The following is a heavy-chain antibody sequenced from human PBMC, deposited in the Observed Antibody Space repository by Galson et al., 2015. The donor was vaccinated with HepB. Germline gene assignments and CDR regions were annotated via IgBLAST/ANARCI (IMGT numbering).Heavy chain of an antibody. CDR2: ISSDGTSD. V-gene: IGHV3-30-3*01. CDR3: PRGTYSNGGFSFLIDY. D-gene: IGHD2-15*01. Sequence: SLRLSCAASGFTFSSHALHWVRQTPGKGLEWVAIISSDGTSDHYADSVKGRFTISRDSSKNTLYLQMNTVGTEDTAIYQCPRGTYSNGGFSFLIDYWGQGTLVTVSS. CDR1: GFTFSSHA. J-gene: IGHJ4*02.